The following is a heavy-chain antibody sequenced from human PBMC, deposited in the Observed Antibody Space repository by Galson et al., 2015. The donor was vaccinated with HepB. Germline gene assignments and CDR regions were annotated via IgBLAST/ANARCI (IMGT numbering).Heavy chain of an antibody. CDR2: ISGSGGST. CDR3: AKSNCLYDYVWGSYRYDWCGLDY. V-gene: IGHV3-23*01. CDR1: GFTFSSYA. D-gene: IGHD3-16*02. J-gene: IGHJ4*02. Sequence: SLRLSCAASGFTFSSYAMSWVRQAPGKGLEWVSAISGSGGSTYYADSVKGRFTISRDNSKNTLYLQMNSLRAEDTAVYYCAKSNCLYDYVWGSYRYDWCGLDYWGQGTLVTVSS.